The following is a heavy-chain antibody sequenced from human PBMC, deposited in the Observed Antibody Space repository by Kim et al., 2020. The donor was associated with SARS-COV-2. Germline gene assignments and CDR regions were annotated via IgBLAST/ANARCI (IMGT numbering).Heavy chain of an antibody. CDR3: AKANWNDGVLLYYYYGMDV. CDR1: GFTFSSYG. Sequence: GGSLRLSCAASGFTFSSYGMHWVRQAPGKGLEWVAVISYDGSNKYYADSVKGRFTISRDNSKNTLYLQMNSLRAEDTAVYYCAKANWNDGVLLYYYYGMDVWGQGTTVTVSS. J-gene: IGHJ6*02. CDR2: ISYDGSNK. D-gene: IGHD1-20*01. V-gene: IGHV3-30*18.